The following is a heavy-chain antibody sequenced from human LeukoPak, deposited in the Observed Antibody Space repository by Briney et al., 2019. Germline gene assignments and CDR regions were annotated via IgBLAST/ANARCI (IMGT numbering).Heavy chain of an antibody. V-gene: IGHV3-23*01. J-gene: IGHJ4*02. Sequence: GGSLRLSCAASGFTFDKYAMSWVRHTPGKGLEWVAGMSGPAMTTSYADSVKGRFTISRDNSENTLYLQMYDLRAEDTALYFCVKMISLIVVAGGYIDYSGQGTQVTVSS. D-gene: IGHD3-22*01. CDR2: MSGPAMTT. CDR3: VKMISLIVVAGGYIDY. CDR1: GFTFDKYA.